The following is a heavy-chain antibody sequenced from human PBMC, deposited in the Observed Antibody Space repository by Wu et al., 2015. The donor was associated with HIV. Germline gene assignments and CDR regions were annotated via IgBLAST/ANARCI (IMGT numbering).Heavy chain of an antibody. CDR2: IIPIFGTA. Sequence: QVQLVQSGAEVKKPGSSVKVSCKASGGTFSSYAISWVRQAPGQGLEWMGGIIPIFGTANYAQKFQGRVTITADESTSTAYMELSSLRSEDTAVYYCARELGGRRWLGTRGAFDIVGPRDNGHRLF. CDR1: GGTFSSYA. D-gene: IGHD6-19*01. J-gene: IGHJ3*02. V-gene: IGHV1-69*12. CDR3: ARELGGRRWLGTRGAFDI.